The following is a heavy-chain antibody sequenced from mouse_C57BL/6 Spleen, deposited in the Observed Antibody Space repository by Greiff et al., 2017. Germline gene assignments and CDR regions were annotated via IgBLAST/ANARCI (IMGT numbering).Heavy chain of an antibody. CDR3: ARDGDYGSSSFAY. CDR2: ISDGGSYT. CDR1: GFTFSSYA. Sequence: EVKLMESGGGLVKPGGSLKLSCAASGFTFSSYALSWVRQTPEKRLEWVATISDGGSYTYYPDNVKGRFTISRDNAKNNLYLQMSHLKSEDTAMYYCARDGDYGSSSFAYWGQGTLVTVSA. D-gene: IGHD1-1*01. V-gene: IGHV5-4*01. J-gene: IGHJ3*01.